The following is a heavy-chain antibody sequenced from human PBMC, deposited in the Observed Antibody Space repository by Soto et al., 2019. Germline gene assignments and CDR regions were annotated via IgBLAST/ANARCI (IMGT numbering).Heavy chain of an antibody. CDR2: IYYSGST. Sequence: SETLSLTCAVYGGSFSGYYWSWIRQHPGKGLEWIGYIYYSGSTYYNPSLKSRVTISVDTSKNQFSLKLSSVTAADTAVYYCAREPGVWGQGTLVTVSS. V-gene: IGHV4-31*11. CDR3: AREPGV. J-gene: IGHJ4*02. D-gene: IGHD3-10*01. CDR1: GGSFSGYY.